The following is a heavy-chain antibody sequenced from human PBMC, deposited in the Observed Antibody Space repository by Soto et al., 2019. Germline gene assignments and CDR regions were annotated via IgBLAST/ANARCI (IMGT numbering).Heavy chain of an antibody. CDR2: VSFDGKVT. D-gene: IGHD2-21*02. CDR3: AREPYGDSQYFDY. V-gene: IGHV3-30*04. J-gene: IGHJ4*02. Sequence: QVQLVESGGDMVQAGTSLRLSCTGSGFTFNSLSLHWVRKGPDKGLEWVAVVSFDGKVTYYADSVKGRFTVSRDNSKNTIYLQANSLRAVDTAVYCAAREPYGDSQYFDYWGQGTPVTVSS. CDR1: GFTFNSLS.